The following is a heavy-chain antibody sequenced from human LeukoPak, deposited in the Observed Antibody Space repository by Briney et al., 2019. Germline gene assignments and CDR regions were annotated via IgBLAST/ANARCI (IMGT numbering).Heavy chain of an antibody. V-gene: IGHV3-9*01. CDR1: GFTFDDYA. CDR3: AKGGQGYSYGPAFDY. Sequence: GRSLRLSCAASGFTFDDYAMHWVRQAPGKGLEWVSGISWNSGSIGYADSVKGRFTISRDNAKNSLYLQMNSLRAEDTALYYCAKGGQGYSYGPAFDYWGQGTLVTVSS. D-gene: IGHD5-18*01. CDR2: ISWNSGSI. J-gene: IGHJ4*02.